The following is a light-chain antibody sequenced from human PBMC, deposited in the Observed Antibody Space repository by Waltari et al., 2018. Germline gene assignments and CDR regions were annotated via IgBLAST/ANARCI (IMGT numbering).Light chain of an antibody. V-gene: IGLV1-40*01. CDR3: QSYDISQCVIYV. CDR2: SQN. CDR1: SSNIGAGQD. J-gene: IGLJ1*01. Sequence: QSVLTQPPSVSGAPGQRVTISCTGTSSNIGAGQDVHWYQQYPGTAPRLLIYSQNVGPSGVPDRFSVSKSGTSVSLAITGLQDEDEADYYCQSYDISQCVIYVFGTGTTVTV.